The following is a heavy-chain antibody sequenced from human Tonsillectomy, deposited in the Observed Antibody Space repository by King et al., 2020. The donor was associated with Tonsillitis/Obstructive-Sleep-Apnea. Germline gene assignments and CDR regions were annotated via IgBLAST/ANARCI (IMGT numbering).Heavy chain of an antibody. CDR1: GGSISSSNW. V-gene: IGHV4-4*02. D-gene: IGHD2-2*01. J-gene: IGHJ4*02. CDR3: ARGNCNSTSCMNSLDY. Sequence: VQLQESGPGLVKPSGTLSLTCAVSGGSISSSNWWSGFRQHPGKGLVGIGENYHSGTTTYDPPPTSRVTNSVEKSKNQLSLKLRSVTAADTAVYFCARGNCNSTSCMNSLDYWGQGTLVTVSS. CDR2: NYHSGTT.